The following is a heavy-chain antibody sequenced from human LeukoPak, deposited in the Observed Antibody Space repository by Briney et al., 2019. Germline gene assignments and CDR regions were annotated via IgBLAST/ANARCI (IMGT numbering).Heavy chain of an antibody. CDR3: IPTRNLYYYGLDV. J-gene: IGHJ6*02. D-gene: IGHD1-14*01. CDR2: VNGGGTVT. V-gene: IGHV3-23*01. CDR1: GFTFATYA. Sequence: GGSLRLSCAASGFTFATYAMSWVRQAPGKGLEWVSTVNGGGTVTYYADSVKGRFTISRDNSKNTLYLQMNSLRAEDTAVYYCIPTRNLYYYGLDVWGQGTTVTVSS.